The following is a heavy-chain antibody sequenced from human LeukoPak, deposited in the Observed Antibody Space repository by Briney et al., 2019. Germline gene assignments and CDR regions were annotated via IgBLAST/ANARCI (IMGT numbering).Heavy chain of an antibody. CDR1: GGSFSGYY. Sequence: SETLSLTCTVYGGSFSGYYWNWIRQPPGKGLEWIGEIIHSGSTNYNPSLKSRVTISVDTSKNQFSLKLSSVIAADTAVYFCARGTQQLYDWFDPWGQGTLVTVSS. J-gene: IGHJ5*02. CDR3: ARGTQQLYDWFDP. V-gene: IGHV4-34*01. D-gene: IGHD6-13*01. CDR2: IIHSGST.